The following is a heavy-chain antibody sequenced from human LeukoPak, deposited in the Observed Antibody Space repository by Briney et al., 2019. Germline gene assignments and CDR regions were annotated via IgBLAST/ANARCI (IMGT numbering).Heavy chain of an antibody. CDR2: ISGHGHSR. D-gene: IGHD6-19*01. CDR1: GFPFGNYA. Sequence: GEALRLSCAAPGFPFGNYAMHWVRQGPAKGQGWVSLISGHGHSRYYAAPAKGPLTVSRNNRKNSLYLEMNRPRTEDTVFYYCSKDKGAVGDFDYWGQGTLVTVSS. J-gene: IGHJ4*02. V-gene: IGHV3-43*02. CDR3: SKDKGAVGDFDY.